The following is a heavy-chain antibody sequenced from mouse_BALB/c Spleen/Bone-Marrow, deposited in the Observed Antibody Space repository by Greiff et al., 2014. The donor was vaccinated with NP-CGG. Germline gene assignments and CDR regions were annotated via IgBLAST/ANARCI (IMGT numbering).Heavy chain of an antibody. CDR3: ARDDYDDQYYFDY. J-gene: IGHJ2*01. CDR2: ISSGGST. V-gene: IGHV5-6-5*01. CDR1: GFTFSSYA. D-gene: IGHD2-4*01. Sequence: EVKLVESGGGLVKPGGSLKLSCAASGFTFSSYAMSRVRQTPEKRLEWVASISSGGSTYYPDSVKGRFTISRDNARNILYLQMSSLRSEDTAMYYCARDDYDDQYYFDYWGQGTTLTVSS.